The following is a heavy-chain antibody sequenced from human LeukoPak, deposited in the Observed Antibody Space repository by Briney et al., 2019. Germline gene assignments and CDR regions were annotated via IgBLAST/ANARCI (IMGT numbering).Heavy chain of an antibody. CDR2: ISGYNGNT. Sequence: ASVKVSCKASGYTFTRYVMNWVRQAPGQGLEWMGWISGYNGNTNYAQKLQGRVTMTTDPSTATAYMELRSLRSDDTAVYYCARSSHRDGDTFDYWGQGTLVTVSS. D-gene: IGHD3-10*01. V-gene: IGHV1-18*01. CDR3: ARSSHRDGDTFDY. J-gene: IGHJ4*02. CDR1: GYTFTRYV.